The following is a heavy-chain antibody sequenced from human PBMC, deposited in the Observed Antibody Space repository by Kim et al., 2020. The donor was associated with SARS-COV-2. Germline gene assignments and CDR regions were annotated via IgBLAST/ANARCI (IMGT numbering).Heavy chain of an antibody. J-gene: IGHJ5*02. CDR1: GYTFTSYG. CDR3: ARDHMNPGRYSSSWHSNWFDP. D-gene: IGHD6-13*01. Sequence: ASVKVSCKASGYTFTSYGISWVRQAPGQGLEWMGWISAYNGNTNYAQKLQGRVTMTTDTSTSTAYMELRSLRSDDTAVYYCARDHMNPGRYSSSWHSNWFDPWGQGTLVTVSS. CDR2: ISAYNGNT. V-gene: IGHV1-18*01.